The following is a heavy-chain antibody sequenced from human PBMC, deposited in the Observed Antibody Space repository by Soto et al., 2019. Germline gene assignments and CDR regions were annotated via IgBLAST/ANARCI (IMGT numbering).Heavy chain of an antibody. V-gene: IGHV3-30*18. Sequence: GGSLRLSCAASGFTFSSYGMHWVRQAPGKGLEWVAVISYDGSNKYYADSVKDRFTISRDNSKNTLYLQMNSLRAEDTAVYYCAKGTKHCTNGVCYAGEDAFDIWGQGTMVTVSS. CDR3: AKGTKHCTNGVCYAGEDAFDI. CDR2: ISYDGSNK. J-gene: IGHJ3*02. D-gene: IGHD2-8*01. CDR1: GFTFSSYG.